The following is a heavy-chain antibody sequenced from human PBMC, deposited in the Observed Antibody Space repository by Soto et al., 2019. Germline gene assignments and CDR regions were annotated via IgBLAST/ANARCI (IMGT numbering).Heavy chain of an antibody. V-gene: IGHV4-59*01. D-gene: IGHD2-15*01. Sequence: TSETLSLTCTVSGGSISSYYWSWIRQPPGKGLEWIGYIYYRGSTNYNPSLKSRVTISVDTSKNQFSLKLSSVTAADTAVYYCARDRYGGSDYWGQGTLVTVSS. CDR2: IYYRGST. J-gene: IGHJ4*02. CDR3: ARDRYGGSDY. CDR1: GGSISSYY.